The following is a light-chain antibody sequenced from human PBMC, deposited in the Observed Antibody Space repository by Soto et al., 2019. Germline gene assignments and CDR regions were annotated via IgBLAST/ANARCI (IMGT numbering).Light chain of an antibody. Sequence: EIVMTQSPATLSVTPGERATLSCKASQSVSSNLAWYQQTPGQAPRLLIYGASTRATGIPARFSGSGSGTEFTLTISSLQSEDFAVYYCQQYNTWPWTFGQGTKVDI. CDR2: GAS. J-gene: IGKJ1*01. CDR3: QQYNTWPWT. CDR1: QSVSSN. V-gene: IGKV3-15*01.